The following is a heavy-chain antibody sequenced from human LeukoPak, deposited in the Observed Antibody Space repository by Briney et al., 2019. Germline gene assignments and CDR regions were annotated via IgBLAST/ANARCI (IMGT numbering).Heavy chain of an antibody. CDR2: IYSGGAA. CDR1: GFSVVSYY. V-gene: IGHV3-53*01. D-gene: IGHD2-15*01. J-gene: IGHJ4*02. Sequence: GGSLRLSCAASGFSVVSYYMTWVRQAPGKGLEWVSVIYSGGAAFYTDSVKGRFTISRENFKATLSLQMNSLRAEDTAVYYCASRGYCSGVNCPPAYWGQGTLVTVSS. CDR3: ASRGYCSGVNCPPAY.